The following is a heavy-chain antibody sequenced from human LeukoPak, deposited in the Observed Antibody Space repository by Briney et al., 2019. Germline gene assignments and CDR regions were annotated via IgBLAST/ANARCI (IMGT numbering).Heavy chain of an antibody. Sequence: SETLSLTCTVSGGSISSSLYYWSWIRQPPGKGLEWIGYIYYSGSTYYNPSLKSRVTISVDTSKNQFSLKLSSVTAADTAVYYCACLLGSSTSKIATDWFDPWGQGTLVTVSS. CDR1: GGSISSSLYY. V-gene: IGHV4-30-4*01. J-gene: IGHJ5*02. CDR3: ACLLGSSTSKIATDWFDP. D-gene: IGHD2-2*01. CDR2: IYYSGST.